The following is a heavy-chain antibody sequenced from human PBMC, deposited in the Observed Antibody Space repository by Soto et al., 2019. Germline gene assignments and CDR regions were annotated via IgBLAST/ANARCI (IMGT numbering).Heavy chain of an antibody. V-gene: IGHV1-69*01. CDR3: ATPPEVIIASDYYYYGMDV. Sequence: QVQLVQSGAEVKMPGSSVKVSCKASGVTVSTSAISWVRQAPGQGLEWMGVIILILGTTNYAQKFQGRVTITADEPTSTAYMELSSLRSEDTAVYYCATPPEVIIASDYYYYGMDVWGQGTTVTVSS. D-gene: IGHD3-10*01. CDR1: GVTVSTSA. J-gene: IGHJ6*02. CDR2: IILILGTT.